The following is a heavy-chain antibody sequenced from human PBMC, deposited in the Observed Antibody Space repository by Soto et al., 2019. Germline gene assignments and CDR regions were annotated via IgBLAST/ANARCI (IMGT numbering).Heavy chain of an antibody. CDR1: GFDFGSFG. J-gene: IGHJ6*02. V-gene: IGHV1-58*02. D-gene: IGHD1-26*01. Sequence: SVKFSCKASGFDFGSFGIQFLRQTRGRGLEWIGWIVVVSGSTNYARQFQGRVAISRDMSSSTAYLDLYDLKSDDTAVYFCSADHPHMAMGWPVWGQGTTVTVS. CDR3: SADHPHMAMGWPV. CDR2: IVVVSGST.